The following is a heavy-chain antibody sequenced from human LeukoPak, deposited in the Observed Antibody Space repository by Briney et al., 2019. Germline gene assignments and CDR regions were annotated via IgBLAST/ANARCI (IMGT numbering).Heavy chain of an antibody. Sequence: GASVKVSCKASGYTFTSYDINWVRQATGQGLEWMGWMNPNSGNTGYAQKFQGRVTMTRNTSISTAYMELSSLRSEDTAVYYCARGGTIFGVVITPSFDYWGQGTLVTVSS. D-gene: IGHD3-3*01. CDR3: ARGGTIFGVVITPSFDY. V-gene: IGHV1-8*01. CDR1: GYTFTSYD. J-gene: IGHJ4*02. CDR2: MNPNSGNT.